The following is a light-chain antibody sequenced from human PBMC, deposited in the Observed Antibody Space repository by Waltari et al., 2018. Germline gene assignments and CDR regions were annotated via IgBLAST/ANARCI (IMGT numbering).Light chain of an antibody. CDR3: SSYTSSSTYV. V-gene: IGLV2-14*01. CDR2: DVS. Sequence: QSALTQPASVSGSPGQSITLSCTGTSSAVGGYKSVSWYQQHPGKAPKLMIDDVSKRPSGVPNRFSGSKSGNTASLTISGLQAEDEADYFCSSYTSSSTYVFGTGTKVTVL. CDR1: SSAVGGYKS. J-gene: IGLJ1*01.